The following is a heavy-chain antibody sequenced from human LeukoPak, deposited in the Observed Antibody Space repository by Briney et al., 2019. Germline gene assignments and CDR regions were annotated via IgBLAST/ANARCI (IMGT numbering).Heavy chain of an antibody. V-gene: IGHV4-34*01. D-gene: IGHD3-10*01. J-gene: IGHJ4*02. CDR1: SGSFSDYY. CDR3: ARGTITMGDY. CDR2: INHSGST. Sequence: SETLSLTCAVYSGSFSDYYWSWIRQPPGKGLEWIGEINHSGSTNYNPSLKSRVTISVDTSKNQFSLKLSSVTAADTAVYYCARGTITMGDYWGQGTLVTVSS.